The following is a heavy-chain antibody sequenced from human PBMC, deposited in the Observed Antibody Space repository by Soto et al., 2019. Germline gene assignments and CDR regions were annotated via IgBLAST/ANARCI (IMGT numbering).Heavy chain of an antibody. D-gene: IGHD1-1*01. J-gene: IGHJ4*02. Sequence: EVQLVESGGGLVQPGGSLRLSCAASGFTFSSYWMSWVRQAPGKGLEWVANIKQDGSEKYYVDSVKGRFTISRDNAKNTLYLQMNSLRAEDTAVYYCASIVGRWFNYYFDYWGQGTLVTVSS. CDR1: GFTFSSYW. V-gene: IGHV3-7*01. CDR2: IKQDGSEK. CDR3: ASIVGRWFNYYFDY.